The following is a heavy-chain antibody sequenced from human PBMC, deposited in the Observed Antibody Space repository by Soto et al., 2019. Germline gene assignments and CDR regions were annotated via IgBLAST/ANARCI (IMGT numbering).Heavy chain of an antibody. CDR3: ARLYYDYV. V-gene: IGHV3-48*02. D-gene: IGHD3-3*01. CDR2: ISYDSDTI. CDR1: GXTFGTYS. J-gene: IGHJ6*02. Sequence: LRLSCAGSGXTFGTYSMNWVRQAAGKGLEWIAYISYDSDTIQYADSVKGRFTISRDNAKNSLYLQMNSLRDEDTAVYYCARLYYDYVWGQGTTVTVSS.